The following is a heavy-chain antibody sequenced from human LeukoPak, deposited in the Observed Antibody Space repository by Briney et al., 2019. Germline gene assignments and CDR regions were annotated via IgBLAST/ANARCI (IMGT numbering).Heavy chain of an antibody. Sequence: PGGSLRLSCSASGFTFGDYAMAWVRQAPGKGLEWVGFIGSKPYGGTTEYAASVKGRFTISRDDSKNTLYLQMNSLKTEDTAVYYCTTRSGMDVWGQGTTAAVSS. V-gene: IGHV3-49*04. CDR1: GFTFGDYA. J-gene: IGHJ6*02. CDR3: TTRSGMDV. CDR2: IGSKPYGGTT.